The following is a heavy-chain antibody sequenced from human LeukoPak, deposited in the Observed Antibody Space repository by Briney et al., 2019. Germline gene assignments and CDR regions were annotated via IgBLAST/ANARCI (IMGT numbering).Heavy chain of an antibody. J-gene: IGHJ5*02. Sequence: SETLSLTCTVSGGSISSYYWSWIRQPPGKGLEWIGYIYYSGSTNYNPSLKSRVTISVDTSKNQFSLKLSSVTAADTAVYYCARQRRSGSITIFGVVNNWFDPWGQGTLVTVSS. V-gene: IGHV4-59*08. D-gene: IGHD3-3*01. CDR3: ARQRRSGSITIFGVVNNWFDP. CDR1: GGSISSYY. CDR2: IYYSGST.